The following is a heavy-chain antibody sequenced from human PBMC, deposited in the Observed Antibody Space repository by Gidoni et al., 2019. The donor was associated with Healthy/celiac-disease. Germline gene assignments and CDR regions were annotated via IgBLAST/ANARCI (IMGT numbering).Heavy chain of an antibody. Sequence: QLQLQESGPGLVKPSEILSLTCTVSGGSISSSSYYWVWIRQPPGKGLEWIGSIYYSGSTYYNPSLKSRVTISVDTSKNQFSLKLSSVTAADTAVYYCASPGVRELRAEYFQHWGQGTLVTVSS. D-gene: IGHD1-26*01. V-gene: IGHV4-39*01. CDR3: ASPGVRELRAEYFQH. CDR2: IYYSGST. CDR1: GGSISSSSYY. J-gene: IGHJ1*01.